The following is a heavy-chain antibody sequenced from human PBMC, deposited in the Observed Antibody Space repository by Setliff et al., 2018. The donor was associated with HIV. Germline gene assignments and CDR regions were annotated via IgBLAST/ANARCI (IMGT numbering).Heavy chain of an antibody. J-gene: IGHJ3*02. D-gene: IGHD2-8*01. CDR2: ILYSGTT. CDR3: ARCLYASNGDAFDI. V-gene: IGHV4-59*08. Sequence: SETLSLTCSVSSDSLSGHFWSWIRQPPGKGLEWIGSILYSGTTDYNPSLRSRLSISIDTSKAQFSLNLSSVTAADTAVYYCARCLYASNGDAFDIWGQGTMVTVSS. CDR1: SDSLSGHF.